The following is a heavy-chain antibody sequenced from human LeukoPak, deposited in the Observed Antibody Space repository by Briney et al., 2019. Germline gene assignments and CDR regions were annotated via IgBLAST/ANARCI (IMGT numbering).Heavy chain of an antibody. V-gene: IGHV1-69*04. D-gene: IGHD2-2*01. CDR1: GGTFSSYA. Sequence: SVKVSCKASGGTFSSYAISWVRQAPGQGLEWMGRIIPILGIANYAQKFQGRVTITADKSTSTAYMELSSLRSEDTAVYYRARDRCSSTSCYSNWFDPWGQGTLVTVSS. J-gene: IGHJ5*02. CDR3: ARDRCSSTSCYSNWFDP. CDR2: IIPILGIA.